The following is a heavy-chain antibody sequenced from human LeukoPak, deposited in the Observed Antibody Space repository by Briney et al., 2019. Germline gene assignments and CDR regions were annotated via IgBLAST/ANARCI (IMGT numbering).Heavy chain of an antibody. CDR1: GFTSSSYA. CDR3: AKGYCANGVCYTDY. Sequence: GGSLRLSCAPSGFTSSSYAMTWVRQAPGKGLEWVSVISNSGGSTHYADSVMGRLTISRDNSKNTLYLQMNSLRAEDTAVYYCAKGYCANGVCYTDYWGRGTLVTVSS. V-gene: IGHV3-23*01. J-gene: IGHJ4*02. D-gene: IGHD2-8*01. CDR2: ISNSGGST.